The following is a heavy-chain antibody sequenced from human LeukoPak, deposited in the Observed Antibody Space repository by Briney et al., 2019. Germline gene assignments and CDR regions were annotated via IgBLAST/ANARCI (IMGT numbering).Heavy chain of an antibody. D-gene: IGHD2-21*01. CDR2: IGLSGSST. V-gene: IGHV3-23*01. Sequence: GGSLRLSCAASGFTFSNFVMSWVRQAPGKGLEWVSTIGLSGSSTYYAGSVKGRFTISRDNSKNTLYLQMNSLRAEDTAIYYCAKEFVPGNFHYWGQGALVTVSS. J-gene: IGHJ4*02. CDR1: GFTFSNFV. CDR3: AKEFVPGNFHY.